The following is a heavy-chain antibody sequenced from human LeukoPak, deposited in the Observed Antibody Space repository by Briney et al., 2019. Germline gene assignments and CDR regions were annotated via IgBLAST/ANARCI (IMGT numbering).Heavy chain of an antibody. D-gene: IGHD2-2*01. Sequence: PSETLSLTCTVSGGSISSSSYYWGWIRQPPGKGLEWIGSIYYSGSTYYNPSLKSRVTISVDTSKNQFSLKLSSVTAADTAVYYCAGLSKGYCSSTSCYPWGQGTLVTVSS. J-gene: IGHJ5*02. V-gene: IGHV4-39*07. CDR1: GGSISSSSYY. CDR3: AGLSKGYCSSTSCYP. CDR2: IYYSGST.